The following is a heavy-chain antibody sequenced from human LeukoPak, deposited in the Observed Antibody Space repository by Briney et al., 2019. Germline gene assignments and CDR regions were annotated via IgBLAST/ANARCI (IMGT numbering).Heavy chain of an antibody. CDR2: ISSSSNYI. V-gene: IGHV3-21*04. Sequence: GGSLRLSCAASGFTFSSHSMNWVRQAPGKGLEWVSSISSSSNYIYYADSVKGRFTVSRDNAKRSLYLQMNSLRAEDTAVYYCAKPGDPAPPDDAFDIWGQGTMVTVSS. CDR1: GFTFSSHS. CDR3: AKPGDPAPPDDAFDI. J-gene: IGHJ3*02. D-gene: IGHD2-21*02.